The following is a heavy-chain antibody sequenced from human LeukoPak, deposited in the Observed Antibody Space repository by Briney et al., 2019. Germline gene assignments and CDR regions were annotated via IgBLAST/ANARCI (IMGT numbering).Heavy chain of an antibody. D-gene: IGHD3-9*01. CDR1: GFTFSSYS. Sequence: GGSLRLSCAASGFTFSSYSMNWVRQAPGKGLEWVSSISSSSSYIYYADSVKGRFTISRDNAKNSLYLQMNSLRAEDTVVYYWPRAAYDILTGYYPGYFDLWGRGTLVTVSS. CDR2: ISSSSSYI. V-gene: IGHV3-21*01. J-gene: IGHJ2*01. CDR3: PRAAYDILTGYYPGYFDL.